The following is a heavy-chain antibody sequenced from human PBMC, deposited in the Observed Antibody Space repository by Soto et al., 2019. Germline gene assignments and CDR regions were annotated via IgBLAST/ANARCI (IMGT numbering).Heavy chain of an antibody. Sequence: QVQLVQSGAEVKKPGSSVKVSCKASGGTFSSYAISWVRQAPGQGLEWMGGFIPMFNRPHSARKFQGRVTITADESTSTTYMDLSSLRSADTAVYYCARGQFHHVSNYSDALDVWGQGTTVTVSS. CDR3: ARGQFHHVSNYSDALDV. CDR2: FIPMFNRP. V-gene: IGHV1-69*01. CDR1: GGTFSSYA. J-gene: IGHJ6*02.